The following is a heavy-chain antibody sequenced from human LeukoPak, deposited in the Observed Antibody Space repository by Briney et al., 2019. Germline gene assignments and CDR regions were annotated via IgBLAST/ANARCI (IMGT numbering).Heavy chain of an antibody. V-gene: IGHV3-74*01. CDR3: ATSYYDSSGYCLGVAFDS. D-gene: IGHD3-22*01. CDR2: INNNGSST. CDR1: GFTFSSYW. Sequence: GGGLRLSCAAPGFTFSSYWMHWVRQAPGKGLVWVSGINNNGSSTSYTHSVKGRFTISTDTAKNRLYLHMKSLRDEDTAVYYCATSYYDSSGYCLGVAFDSWGEGTMVAVCS. J-gene: IGHJ3*02.